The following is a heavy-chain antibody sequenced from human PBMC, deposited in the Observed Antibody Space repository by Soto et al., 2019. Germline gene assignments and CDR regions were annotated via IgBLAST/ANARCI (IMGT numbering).Heavy chain of an antibody. D-gene: IGHD4-4*01. Sequence: EVQLLESGGGLVQPGGSLSLSCAASGFTFTNYAMTWVRQAPGKGLEWVSISSGSGSGGSTNYADSVKGRFTISRDNSKNTLYLQMNSLSVEDTAVYYCAKDRDDYRNYVFDYWGQGTLVTVSS. CDR1: GFTFTNYA. V-gene: IGHV3-23*01. CDR2: SSGSGSGGST. CDR3: AKDRDDYRNYVFDY. J-gene: IGHJ4*02.